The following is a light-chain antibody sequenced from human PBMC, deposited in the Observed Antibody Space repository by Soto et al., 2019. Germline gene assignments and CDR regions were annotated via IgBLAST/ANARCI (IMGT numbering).Light chain of an antibody. J-gene: IGLJ3*02. V-gene: IGLV2-8*01. Sequence: QSALTQPPSVSGSPGQSVTISCTGTSRDVGAYNYVSWYQKYPGKAPKLMIHEVNQRPSGVPARFSGSKSGNTASLTVYGLQTEDEADYYCSAFAATNTFEVLFGGGTMLAFL. CDR2: EVN. CDR1: SRDVGAYNY. CDR3: SAFAATNTFEVL.